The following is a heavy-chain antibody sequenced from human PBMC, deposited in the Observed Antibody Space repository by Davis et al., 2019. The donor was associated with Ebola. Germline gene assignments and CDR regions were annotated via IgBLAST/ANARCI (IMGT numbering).Heavy chain of an antibody. CDR1: GGSFSGYY. V-gene: IGHV4-34*01. Sequence: MPSETLSLTCAVYGGSFSGYYWSWIRQPPGKGLEWIGEINHSGSTNYNPYLKSRVTISVDTAKNQFSLKLSSVTAADTAVYYCARGDVIAAAGTFDYWGQGTLVTVSS. CDR2: INHSGST. J-gene: IGHJ4*02. CDR3: ARGDVIAAAGTFDY. D-gene: IGHD6-13*01.